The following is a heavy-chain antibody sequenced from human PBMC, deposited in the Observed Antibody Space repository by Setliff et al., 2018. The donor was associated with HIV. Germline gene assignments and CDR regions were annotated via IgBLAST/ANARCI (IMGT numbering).Heavy chain of an antibody. CDR2: IRSKAYGGTI. V-gene: IGHV3-49*04. J-gene: IGHJ4*02. Sequence: GGSLRLSCTASGFSIGDYALSWVRQAPGKGLEWVGFIRSKAYGGTIEYAASVEGRFSISRDDSKSIAYLLMNSLKTEDTAVYFCTRGGASFDYWGQGTLVTVSS. CDR1: GFSIGDYA. CDR3: TRGGASFDY.